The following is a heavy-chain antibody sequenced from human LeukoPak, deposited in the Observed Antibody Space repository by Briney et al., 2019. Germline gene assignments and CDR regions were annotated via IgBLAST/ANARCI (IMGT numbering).Heavy chain of an antibody. D-gene: IGHD3-10*01. CDR3: AKGFWFGELIRNWFDP. J-gene: IGHJ5*02. V-gene: IGHV3-30*18. Sequence: GGSLRLSCAASGFTFSSYAMSWVRQAPGKGLEWVAVISYDGSNKYYADSVKGRFTISRDNSKNTLYLQMNSLRAEDTAVYYCAKGFWFGELIRNWFDPWGQGTLVTVSS. CDR1: GFTFSSYA. CDR2: ISYDGSNK.